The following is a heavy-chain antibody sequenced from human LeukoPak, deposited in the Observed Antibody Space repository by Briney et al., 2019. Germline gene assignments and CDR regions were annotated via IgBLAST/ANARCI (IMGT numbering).Heavy chain of an antibody. CDR2: ISGSGVST. D-gene: IGHD2-15*01. V-gene: IGHV3-23*01. CDR1: GFTFSDYA. CDR3: AKSVESEVAATPSFDY. J-gene: IGHJ4*02. Sequence: GGSLRLSCAASGFTFSDYAMSWVRQALGKGLSWVSVISGSGVSTYNADSVKGRFTISRDNSKNTLYLQINSLRAKDPAVYYCAKSVESEVAATPSFDYWGQGTLVTVSS.